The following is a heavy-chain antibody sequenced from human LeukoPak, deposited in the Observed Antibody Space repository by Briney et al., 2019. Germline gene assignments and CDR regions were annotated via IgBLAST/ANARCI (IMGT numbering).Heavy chain of an antibody. CDR1: GFTFSDYY. V-gene: IGHV3-69-1*01. D-gene: IGHD3-10*01. CDR3: ARGVPNYYGSGSYSDFDY. CDR2: ISSSGYI. Sequence: GGSLRLSCAASGFTFSDYYMSWIRQAPGKGLEWVSYISSSGYIYYADSVKGRFTISRDNAKNSLYLQMNSLRAEDTAVYYCARGVPNYYGSGSYSDFDYWGQGTLVTVSS. J-gene: IGHJ4*02.